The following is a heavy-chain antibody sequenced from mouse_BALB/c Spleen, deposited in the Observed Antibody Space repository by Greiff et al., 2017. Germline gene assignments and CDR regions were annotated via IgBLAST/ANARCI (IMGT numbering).Heavy chain of an antibody. CDR3: ARNGGNYPAWFAY. J-gene: IGHJ3*01. Sequence: EVQLQESGPGLVKPSQSLSLTCTVTGYSITSDYAWNWIRQFPGNKLEWMGYISYSGSTSYNPSLKSRISITRDTSKNQFFLQLNSVTTEDTATYYCARNGGNYPAWFAYWGQGTLVTVSA. CDR2: ISYSGST. D-gene: IGHD2-1*01. V-gene: IGHV3-2*02. CDR1: GYSITSDYA.